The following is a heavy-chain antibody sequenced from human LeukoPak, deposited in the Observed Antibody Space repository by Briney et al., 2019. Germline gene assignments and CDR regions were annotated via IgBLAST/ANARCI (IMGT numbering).Heavy chain of an antibody. CDR3: ATRIAARRGYFDY. D-gene: IGHD6-6*01. J-gene: IGHJ4*02. Sequence: ASMKVSCKVSGYTLTELSMHWVRQAPGKGLEWMGGFDPEDGETIYAQKFQGRVTMTEDTSTDTAYMELSSLRSEDTAVYYCATRIAARRGYFDYWGQGTLVTVSS. CDR1: GYTLTELS. CDR2: FDPEDGET. V-gene: IGHV1-24*01.